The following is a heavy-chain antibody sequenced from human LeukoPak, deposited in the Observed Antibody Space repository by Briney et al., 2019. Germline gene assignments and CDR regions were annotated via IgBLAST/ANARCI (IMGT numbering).Heavy chain of an antibody. CDR3: ARHQEGFDY. Sequence: PSETLSLTCTVSGGSISSSSYYWGWIRQPPGKGLEWTGSIYYSGSTYYNPSLKSRVAISVDTSKNQFSLKLSSVTATDTAVYYCARHQEGFDYWGQGTLVTVSS. CDR2: IYYSGST. V-gene: IGHV4-39*01. CDR1: GGSISSSSYY. J-gene: IGHJ4*02.